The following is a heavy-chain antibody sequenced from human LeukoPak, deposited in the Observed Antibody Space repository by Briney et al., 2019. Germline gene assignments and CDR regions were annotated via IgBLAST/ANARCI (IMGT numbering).Heavy chain of an antibody. V-gene: IGHV1-2*02. D-gene: IGHD2-15*01. CDR2: INPNSGGT. Sequence: ASVKVSCKASGYTFTGYYMHWVRQAPGQGLEWMGWINPNSGGTNYAQKFQGRVTMTRDTSISTAYMELSRLRSDDTAVYYCARVWTYCSGGSCNYYYYYYMDVWGKGPRSPSP. CDR1: GYTFTGYY. J-gene: IGHJ6*03. CDR3: ARVWTYCSGGSCNYYYYYYMDV.